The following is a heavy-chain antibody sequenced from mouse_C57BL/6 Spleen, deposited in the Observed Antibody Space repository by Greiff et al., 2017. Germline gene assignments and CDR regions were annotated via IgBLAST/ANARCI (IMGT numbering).Heavy chain of an antibody. D-gene: IGHD1-1*01. V-gene: IGHV3-6*01. CDR2: ISYDGSN. Sequence: EVQLQESGPGLVKPSQSLSLTCSVTGYSITSGYYWNWIRQFPGNKLEWMGYISYDGSNNYNPSLKNRITLTRDTSKNQFFLKLNSVTTEDTATYYCASWNYGSSYVKWYFDVWGTGTTVTVSS. CDR1: GYSITSGYY. J-gene: IGHJ1*03. CDR3: ASWNYGSSYVKWYFDV.